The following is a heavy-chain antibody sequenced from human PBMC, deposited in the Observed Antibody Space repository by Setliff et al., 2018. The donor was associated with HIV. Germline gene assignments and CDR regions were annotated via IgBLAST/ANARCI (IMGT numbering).Heavy chain of an antibody. CDR2: IYPSGST. CDR3: ASRSSYVPLYFYYMDV. CDR1: GGSISSGSDY. Sequence: SETLSLTCTVSGGSISSGSDYWSWIRQPAGKGLEWIGHIYPSGSTNYNPSLKSRVTISVDTSKNQISLKLSSVTAADTAVYYCASRSSYVPLYFYYMDVWGKGATVTVSS. D-gene: IGHD3-16*01. J-gene: IGHJ6*03. V-gene: IGHV4-61*09.